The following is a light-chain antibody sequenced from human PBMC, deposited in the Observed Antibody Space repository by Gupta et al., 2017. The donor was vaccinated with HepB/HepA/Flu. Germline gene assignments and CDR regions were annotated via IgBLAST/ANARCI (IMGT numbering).Light chain of an antibody. CDR2: GKN. J-gene: IGLJ1*01. CDR1: SLRSYY. V-gene: IGLV3-19*01. Sequence: SSELTQDPAVSVALGQTVRITCQGDSLRSYYASWYQQKPGQAPVLVIYGKNNRPSGIPDRFSGSSSGNTASLTSTGAQAEDEADYYCNSRDSSGNHLVFGTGTKGTVL. CDR3: NSRDSSGNHLV.